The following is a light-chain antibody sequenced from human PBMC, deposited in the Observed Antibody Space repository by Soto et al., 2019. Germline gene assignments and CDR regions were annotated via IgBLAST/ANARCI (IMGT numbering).Light chain of an antibody. CDR2: KAS. CDR1: QSISSW. Sequence: DIQMTQSPSTLSASVGDRVTITCRASQSISSWLAWYQQKPGKAPNLLIYKASSLQSGVPSRFSGSGSGTEFTLTISSLQPDDFATYYCQHYDSYPLPFGGGTKVEIK. J-gene: IGKJ4*01. CDR3: QHYDSYPLP. V-gene: IGKV1-5*03.